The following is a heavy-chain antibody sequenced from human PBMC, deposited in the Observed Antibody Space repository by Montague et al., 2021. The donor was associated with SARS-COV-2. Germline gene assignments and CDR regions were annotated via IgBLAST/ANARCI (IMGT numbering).Heavy chain of an antibody. J-gene: IGHJ4*02. Sequence: SETLSLTCTVSGGSISSSNYYWGWIRQPPGKGLEWIGTIYYSGSTYYNPSLKSRVTISVDTSKNQFSLKLSSVTAADTAVDYCARQGGDIVVVIAIRGPYYFDYWGQGTLVTVSS. CDR1: GGSISSSNYY. CDR3: ARQGGDIVVVIAIRGPYYFDY. V-gene: IGHV4-39*01. D-gene: IGHD2-21*01. CDR2: IYYSGST.